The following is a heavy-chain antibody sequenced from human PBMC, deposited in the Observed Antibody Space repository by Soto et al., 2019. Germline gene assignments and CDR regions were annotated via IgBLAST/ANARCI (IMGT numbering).Heavy chain of an antibody. J-gene: IGHJ5*02. CDR1: GFTFSSYA. Sequence: EVQLLESGGGLVQPGGSLRLSCAASGFTFSSYAMSWVRQAPGKGLEWVSAISGSGGSTYYADSVKGRFTISRDNSKNTLYLQMNSRRAEDTAVYYCAKDRFNYYDSSGYYGDNWFDPWGQGTLVTVSS. D-gene: IGHD3-22*01. CDR2: ISGSGGST. CDR3: AKDRFNYYDSSGYYGDNWFDP. V-gene: IGHV3-23*01.